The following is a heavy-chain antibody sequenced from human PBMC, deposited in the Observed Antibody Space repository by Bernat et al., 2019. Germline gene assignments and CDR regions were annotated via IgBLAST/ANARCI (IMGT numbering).Heavy chain of an antibody. D-gene: IGHD3-3*01. CDR2: IKSKTDGGTT. CDR1: GFTFSNTW. J-gene: IGHJ6*02. CDR3: VTDNQVNYDFWSGYYPYYNYYYGMDV. V-gene: IGHV3-15*07. Sequence: EVQLVESGGGLVKPGGSLRLSCAASGFTFSNTWMNWVRQAPGKGLEWVGRIKSKTDGGTTDYAAPVKGRFTISRDDSKNTLYLQMNSLKTEDTGVYYCVTDNQVNYDFWSGYYPYYNYYYGMDVWGQGTAVTVSS.